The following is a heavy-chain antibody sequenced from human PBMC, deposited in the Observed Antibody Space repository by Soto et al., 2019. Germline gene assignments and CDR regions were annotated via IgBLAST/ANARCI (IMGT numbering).Heavy chain of an antibody. D-gene: IGHD2-15*01. CDR2: INPSGDSR. V-gene: IGHV1-46*01. CDR1: GFSFSDCF. CDR3: ARDNSQNYGPPAASSWFHP. J-gene: IGHJ5*02. Sequence: ASVKVSCKASGFSFSDCFMHWVRQAPGQGLEWMGIINPSGDSRNYAQKFQGRVTITRDTSTSTVYMDLSSLRYEDTAVYYCARDNSQNYGPPAASSWFHPWGQGNPVTVSS.